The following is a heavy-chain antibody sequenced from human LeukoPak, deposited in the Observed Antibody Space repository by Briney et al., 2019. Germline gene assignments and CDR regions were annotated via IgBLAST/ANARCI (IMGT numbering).Heavy chain of an antibody. D-gene: IGHD2-2*01. CDR3: ARVGLGYCSSTSCYRGTTYFDY. CDR2: ISYDGSNK. CDR1: GFTFSSYA. Sequence: GGSLRLSCAASGFTFSSYAMHWVRQAPGKGLEWVAVISYDGSNKYYADSVKGRFTISRDKSKNTLYLQMNSLRAEDTAVYYCARVGLGYCSSTSCYRGTTYFDYWGQGTLVTVSS. V-gene: IGHV3-30-3*01. J-gene: IGHJ4*02.